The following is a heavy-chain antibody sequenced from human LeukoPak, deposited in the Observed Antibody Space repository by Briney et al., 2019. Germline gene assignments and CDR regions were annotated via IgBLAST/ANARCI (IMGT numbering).Heavy chain of an antibody. CDR3: ARSRTPEAVAGTDFDY. CDR1: GGSFSGYY. V-gene: IGHV4-34*01. D-gene: IGHD6-19*01. Sequence: SETLSLTCAVYGGSFSGYYWSWIRQPPGKGLEWIGEINHSGSTNYNPSLKSRVTISVDTSKNQFSLKLSSVTAADTAVYYCARSRTPEAVAGTDFDYWGQGTLVTVSS. CDR2: INHSGST. J-gene: IGHJ4*02.